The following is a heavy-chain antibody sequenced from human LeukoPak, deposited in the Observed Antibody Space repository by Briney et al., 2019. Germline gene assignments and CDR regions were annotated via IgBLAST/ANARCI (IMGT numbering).Heavy chain of an antibody. CDR2: ISGSGGST. J-gene: IGHJ6*02. CDR1: GFTFSSYA. CDR3: AKAPPISYYYYYGMDV. V-gene: IGHV3-23*01. Sequence: PGGSLRLSCAASGFTFSSYAMSWVRQAPGKGLEWVSAISGSGGSTYYADSVKGRFTISRDISKNTLYLQMNSLRAEDTAVYYCAKAPPISYYYYYGMDVWGQGTTVTVSS.